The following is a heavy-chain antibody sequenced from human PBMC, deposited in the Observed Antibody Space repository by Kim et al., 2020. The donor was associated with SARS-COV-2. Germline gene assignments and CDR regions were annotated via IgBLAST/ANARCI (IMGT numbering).Heavy chain of an antibody. J-gene: IGHJ4*02. CDR3: ARTGRGYSGYDPLYY. Sequence: QKFQGRVTITADESTSTAYMELSSLRSEDTAVYYCARTGRGYSGYDPLYYWGQGTLVTVSS. D-gene: IGHD5-12*01. V-gene: IGHV1-69*01.